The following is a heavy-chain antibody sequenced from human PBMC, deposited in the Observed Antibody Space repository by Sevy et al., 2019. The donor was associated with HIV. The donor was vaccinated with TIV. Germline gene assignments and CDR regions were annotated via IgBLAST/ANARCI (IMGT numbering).Heavy chain of an antibody. D-gene: IGHD4-17*01. J-gene: IGHJ4*02. CDR2: ISGSGGST. CDR1: GFTFSSYA. V-gene: IGHV3-23*01. CDR3: AKRPSTVVTAYYFDY. Sequence: GGSLRLSCAASGFTFSSYAMSWVCQAPGKGLEWVSAISGSGGSTYYADSVKGRFTISRDNSKNTLYLQMNSLRAEDTAVYYCAKRPSTVVTAYYFDYWGQGTLVTVSS.